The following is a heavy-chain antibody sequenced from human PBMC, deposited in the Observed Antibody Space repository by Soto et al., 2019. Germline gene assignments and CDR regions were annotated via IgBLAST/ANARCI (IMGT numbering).Heavy chain of an antibody. Sequence: SETLSLTCTVSGGSIGGGGDYWSWIRQHPGKGLGWIGYIYYSGSTYYNPSLKSRVTISVDTSKNQFSLKLSSVTAADTAVYYCARDGYSYGYFDYWGQGTLVTVSS. CDR3: ARDGYSYGYFDY. V-gene: IGHV4-31*03. J-gene: IGHJ4*02. CDR2: IYYSGST. D-gene: IGHD5-18*01. CDR1: GGSIGGGGDY.